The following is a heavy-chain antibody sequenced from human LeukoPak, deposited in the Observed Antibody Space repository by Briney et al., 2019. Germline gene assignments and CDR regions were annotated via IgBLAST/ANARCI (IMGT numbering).Heavy chain of an antibody. CDR2: IYYSGST. D-gene: IGHD2-2*02. V-gene: IGHV4-59*01. CDR1: GGSISSYY. CDR3: ARASRCSSTSCYTLILNYYYMDV. Sequence: SETLSLTCTVSGGSISSYYWSWIRQPPGKGLEWIGYIYYSGSTNYNPSLKSRVTISVDTSKNQFSLKLSSVTAADTAVYYCARASRCSSTSCYTLILNYYYMDVWGKGTTVTVSS. J-gene: IGHJ6*03.